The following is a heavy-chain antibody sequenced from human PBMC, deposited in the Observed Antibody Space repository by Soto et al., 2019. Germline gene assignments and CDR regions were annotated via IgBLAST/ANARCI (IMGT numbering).Heavy chain of an antibody. J-gene: IGHJ5*02. CDR1: GDTFSSHG. CDR3: ARASGRGWYNWFDP. Sequence: QVQLVQSGAEVKKPGSSVKVSCKASGDTFSSHGISWVRQAPGQGLEYTGGIIPKFGTTNYAQNFRGRVTITADESTSTAYIEVSSLRYEDTAVYYCARASGRGWYNWFDPWGQGTLVTVSS. CDR2: IIPKFGTT. D-gene: IGHD6-19*01. V-gene: IGHV1-69*01.